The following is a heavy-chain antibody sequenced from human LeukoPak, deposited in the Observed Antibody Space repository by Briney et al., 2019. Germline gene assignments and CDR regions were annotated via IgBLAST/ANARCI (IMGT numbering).Heavy chain of an antibody. CDR1: GGSISSYY. Sequence: SETLSLTCTVSGGSISSYYWSWIRQPPGKGLEWIGYVFYGGSDNNDDPSLKTRVSISLDTSKKQFSLKLSSVTAADTAVYYCASGLYCSSTSCLDAFDIWGQGTMVTVSS. J-gene: IGHJ3*02. V-gene: IGHV4-59*12. CDR2: VFYGGSDN. CDR3: ASGLYCSSTSCLDAFDI. D-gene: IGHD2-2*01.